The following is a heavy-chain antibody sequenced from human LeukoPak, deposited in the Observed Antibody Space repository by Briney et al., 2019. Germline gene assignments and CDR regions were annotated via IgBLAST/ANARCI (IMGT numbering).Heavy chain of an antibody. V-gene: IGHV3-30*02. J-gene: IGHJ4*02. Sequence: PGGSLRLSCAASGFTFSSYGMHWVRQAPGKGLDWVAFIRYDGSNKYYADSVKGRFIISRDNSKNTLYLQMYSLRAEDTAVYYGVVDLGGFDYWGQGTLVTVSS. CDR2: IRYDGSNK. D-gene: IGHD3-3*01. CDR3: VVDLGGFDY. CDR1: GFTFSSYG.